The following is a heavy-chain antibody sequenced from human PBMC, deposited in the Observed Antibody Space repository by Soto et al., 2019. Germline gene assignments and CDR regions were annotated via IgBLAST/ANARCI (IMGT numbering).Heavy chain of an antibody. J-gene: IGHJ4*02. CDR1: GYTFTNYG. V-gene: IGHV1-18*01. CDR2: ISAYNGDT. CDR3: ARGVRYSWNVGHYFDS. Sequence: ASVNVSCKASGYTFTNYGITWVRQAPGQGLEWMGCISAYNGDTNYAQNLQGRVTMTTDTSTSTAYMELKSLRSDDTAVYYCARGVRYSWNVGHYFDSWGQGTLVTVSS. D-gene: IGHD1-20*01.